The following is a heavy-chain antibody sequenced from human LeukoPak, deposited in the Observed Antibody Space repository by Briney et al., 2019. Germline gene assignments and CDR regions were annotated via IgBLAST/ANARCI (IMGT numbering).Heavy chain of an antibody. J-gene: IGHJ3*02. CDR2: IYYSGST. CDR1: GGSISSYY. V-gene: IGHV4-59*12. CDR3: ARGPKVRGVIIANAFDI. D-gene: IGHD3-10*01. Sequence: SETLSLTCTVSGGSISSYYWSWVRQPPGKGLEWIGYIYYSGSTYYNPSLKSRVTISVDTSKNQFSLKLSSVTAADTAVYYCARGPKVRGVIIANAFDIWGQGTMVTVSS.